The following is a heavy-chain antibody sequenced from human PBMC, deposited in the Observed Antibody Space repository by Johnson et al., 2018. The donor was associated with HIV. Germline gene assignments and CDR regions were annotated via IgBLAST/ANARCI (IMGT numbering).Heavy chain of an antibody. V-gene: IGHV3-9*01. D-gene: IGHD3-10*02. CDR1: GFTFDDYA. Sequence: VQLVESGGGLVQPGRSLRLSCAASGFTFDDYAMHWVRQAPGKGLEWVSGISWNSGSIGYADSVKGRFTISRDNAKNSLYLQMNSLRAEDTALSYCAKDIALRYYYVLRGAFDIWGQGTMVTVSS. CDR3: AKDIALRYYYVLRGAFDI. J-gene: IGHJ3*02. CDR2: ISWNSGSI.